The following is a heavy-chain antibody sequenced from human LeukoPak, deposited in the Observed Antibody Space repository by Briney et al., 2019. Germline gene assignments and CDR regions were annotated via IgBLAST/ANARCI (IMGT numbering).Heavy chain of an antibody. D-gene: IGHD3-16*01. CDR2: IGTVADP. Sequence: GGSLRLSCAASGFNFKNYDFHWVRQVAGKRLEWVAGIGTVADPFHPDSVMGRFTISRRYAQNSFYLQMNSLRAGATAVYYSPRAGGPHGRSWGALDFWGQAILVTVSS. CDR1: GFNFKNYD. CDR3: PRAGGPHGRSWGALDF. J-gene: IGHJ4*02. V-gene: IGHV3-13*05.